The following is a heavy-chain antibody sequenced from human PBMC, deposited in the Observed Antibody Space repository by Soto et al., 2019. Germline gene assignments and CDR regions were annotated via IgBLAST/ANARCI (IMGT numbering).Heavy chain of an antibody. Sequence: SETLSLTCTFSGCPINSGGYYWSLIRQHPGKGLEWIGYIYYSGSTYYNPSLKSRVTISVDTSKNQFSLKLSSVTAADTAVYYCARETTVTTDYYYYYGMDVSGQGTTVTVSS. J-gene: IGHJ6*02. V-gene: IGHV4-31*03. CDR1: GCPINSGGYY. CDR2: IYYSGST. D-gene: IGHD4-17*01. CDR3: ARETTVTTDYYYYYGMDV.